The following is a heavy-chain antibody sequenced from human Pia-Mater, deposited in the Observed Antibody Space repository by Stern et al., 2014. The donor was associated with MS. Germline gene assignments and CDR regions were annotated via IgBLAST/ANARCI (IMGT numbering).Heavy chain of an antibody. CDR1: GGTFNVYA. Sequence: VQLVESGAEVKKPGSSVKVSCKPSGGTFNVYAINWLRQAPGQGLEWMGGIIPIFGTANYAQKFQGRVTITADESTRTSSMQLSSLRYDDTAVYYCARDGRHTDNYGLDVWGQGTTVTVSS. CDR2: IIPIFGTA. D-gene: IGHD3-9*01. J-gene: IGHJ6*02. V-gene: IGHV1-69*01. CDR3: ARDGRHTDNYGLDV.